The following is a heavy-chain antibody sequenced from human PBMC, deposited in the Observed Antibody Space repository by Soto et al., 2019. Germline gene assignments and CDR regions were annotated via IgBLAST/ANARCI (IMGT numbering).Heavy chain of an antibody. Sequence: QVQLQESGPGLVKPSGTLSLTCAVSGVSIGSHDWWTWVRQPPGKGLEGIGESHQSGKTHYNSSLERRVTISMDKSKNHFYLLMRCVTVADTAVYYCATRETGRVYLGQGTLVTVSS. J-gene: IGHJ4*02. CDR1: GVSIGSHDW. CDR2: SHQSGKT. D-gene: IGHD1-26*01. V-gene: IGHV4-4*02. CDR3: ATRETGRVY.